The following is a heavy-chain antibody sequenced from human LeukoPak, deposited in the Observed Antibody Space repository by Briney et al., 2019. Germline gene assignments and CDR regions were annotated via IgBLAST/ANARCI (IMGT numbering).Heavy chain of an antibody. J-gene: IGHJ4*02. CDR3: AKPHSGGWFYFES. D-gene: IGHD6-19*01. CDR1: GFTFSNYD. Sequence: GGSLSLSCAASGFTFSNYDMNWVRQAPGQGLEWVAVISYDGNNKFYADSVKGRFTISRDNSQNTLYLQMNSLRAEDTAIYYCAKPHSGGWFYFESRGLGTPVTVSS. V-gene: IGHV3-30*18. CDR2: ISYDGNNK.